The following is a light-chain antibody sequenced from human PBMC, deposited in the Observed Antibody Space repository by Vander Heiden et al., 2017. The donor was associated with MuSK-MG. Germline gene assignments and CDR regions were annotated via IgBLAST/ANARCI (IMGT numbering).Light chain of an antibody. Sequence: HLVLTQSPSASAPLRASVKLTCTLSSGHSSYAIAWHQQQPEKGPRFLMKLNSDGSHSKGDGIPDRFSGSSSGAERYLTISSLQSEDEAYYYCQTWGTGIHVVFGGGSKLTVL. CDR2: LNSDGSH. J-gene: IGLJ2*01. CDR3: QTWGTGIHVV. V-gene: IGLV4-69*01. CDR1: SGHSSYA.